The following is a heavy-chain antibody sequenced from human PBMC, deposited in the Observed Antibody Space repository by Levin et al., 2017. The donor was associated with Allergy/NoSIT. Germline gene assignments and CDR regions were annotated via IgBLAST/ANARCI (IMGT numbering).Heavy chain of an antibody. D-gene: IGHD3-10*01. J-gene: IGHJ4*02. CDR3: AKDKLSHAPSGIDY. CDR1: GFTFDDYA. Sequence: GGSLRLSCAASGFTFDDYAMHWVRQAPGKGLEWVSLVGWDGGSAYYADSVKGRFTISRDNSKNSLYLQMHTLRAEDTALYYCAKDKLSHAPSGIDYWGQGTLVTVSS. V-gene: IGHV3-43D*03. CDR2: VGWDGGSA.